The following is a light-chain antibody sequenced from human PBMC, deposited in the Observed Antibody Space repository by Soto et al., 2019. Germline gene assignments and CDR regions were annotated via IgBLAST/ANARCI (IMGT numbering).Light chain of an antibody. CDR1: QSINNY. CDR2: AAS. J-gene: IGKJ1*01. CDR3: QQSYSTPQST. V-gene: IGKV1-39*01. Sequence: DIQMTQSPSSLSASVGDRVTITCRASQSINNYLNWYLQKPGKAPKLLIYAASSLQSGVPSRFSGSGSGTDFTLTISSLQPEDFATYYCQQSYSTPQSTFGQGTKVDIK.